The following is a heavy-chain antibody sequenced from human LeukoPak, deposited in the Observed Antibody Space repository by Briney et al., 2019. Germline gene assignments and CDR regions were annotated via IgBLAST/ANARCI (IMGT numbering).Heavy chain of an antibody. CDR1: GYTFTSYG. J-gene: IGHJ6*03. Sequence: ASVKVSCKASGYTFTSYGISWVRQAPGQGLEWMGWISAYNGNTNYAQKLQGRVTMTTDTSTSTAYMELSSLRSEDTAVYYCARDRNYYYYYYMDVWGKGTTVTVSS. V-gene: IGHV1-18*01. CDR2: ISAYNGNT. CDR3: ARDRNYYYYYYMDV.